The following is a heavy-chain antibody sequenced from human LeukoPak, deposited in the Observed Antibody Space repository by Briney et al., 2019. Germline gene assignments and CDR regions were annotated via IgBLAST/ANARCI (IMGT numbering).Heavy chain of an antibody. Sequence: GGSLRLSCAASGFTFSSYGMDWVGQAPGKGLEWVAVMWYDGSNKYYADSVKGRFTISRDNSKNTLYLQMNSLRAEDTAVYYCATQTGYIAAAGTAVDYWGQGTLVTVSS. CDR2: MWYDGSNK. CDR1: GFTFSSYG. J-gene: IGHJ4*02. V-gene: IGHV3-33*01. D-gene: IGHD6-13*01. CDR3: ATQTGYIAAAGTAVDY.